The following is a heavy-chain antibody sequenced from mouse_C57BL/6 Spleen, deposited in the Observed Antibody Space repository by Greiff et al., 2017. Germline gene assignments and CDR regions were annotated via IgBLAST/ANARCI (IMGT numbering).Heavy chain of an antibody. CDR3: ANYYGAMDY. CDR1: GYTFTDYY. D-gene: IGHD1-1*01. V-gene: IGHV1-26*01. CDR2: INPNNGGT. J-gene: IGHJ4*01. Sequence: VQLQQSGPELVKPGASVKISCKASGYTFTDYYMNWVKQSHGKSLEWIGDINPNNGGTSYNQKFKGKATLTVDQSSSTAYMELRSLTSEDSAVYYCANYYGAMDYWGQGTSVTVSS.